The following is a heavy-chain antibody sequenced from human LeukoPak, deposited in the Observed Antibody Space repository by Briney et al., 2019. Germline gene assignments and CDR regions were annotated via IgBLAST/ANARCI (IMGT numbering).Heavy chain of an antibody. V-gene: IGHV3-15*01. D-gene: IGHD4/OR15-4a*01. Sequence: GGSLRLSCAASGFTFSAAWMNWVRQAPGKGLEWVGRIKSKRIGGTTDFAAPVRDRFTISRDDSKNTLNLQMDSLRTEDTAVYYCVADLPGTNSPYFDYWGQGTRVTVSS. CDR2: IKSKRIGGTT. CDR1: GFTFSAAW. J-gene: IGHJ4*02. CDR3: VADLPGTNSPYFDY.